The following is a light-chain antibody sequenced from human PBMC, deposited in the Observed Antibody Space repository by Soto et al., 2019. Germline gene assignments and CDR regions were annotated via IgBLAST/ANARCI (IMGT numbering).Light chain of an antibody. V-gene: IGKV2-28*01. J-gene: IGKJ1*01. CDR3: MQPLQTPWT. CDR2: VAS. CDR1: QSLLHSNGYNY. Sequence: DIVMTQSPLSLPVTPGEPASISRRSSQSLLHSNGYNYVDWYLQKPGQSPHLLIYVASNRASGVPDRFSGSGSGTDFTLRISRVEAEDVGVYYCMQPLQTPWTFGQGTKVEIK.